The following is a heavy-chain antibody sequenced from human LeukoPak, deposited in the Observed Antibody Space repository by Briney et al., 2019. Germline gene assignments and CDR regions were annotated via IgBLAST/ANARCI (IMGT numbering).Heavy chain of an antibody. D-gene: IGHD4-17*01. CDR3: ARAPSTTLRFFDY. Sequence: GESLKISCKCSGYSFTSYWISWVRPMPGKGLEWMGRIDPSDSYTNYSPSFQGHVTISADKSISTAYLHWSSLKASDTAMYYCARAPSTTLRFFDYWAQGTLVTVSS. CDR2: IDPSDSYT. CDR1: GYSFTSYW. J-gene: IGHJ4*02. V-gene: IGHV5-10-1*01.